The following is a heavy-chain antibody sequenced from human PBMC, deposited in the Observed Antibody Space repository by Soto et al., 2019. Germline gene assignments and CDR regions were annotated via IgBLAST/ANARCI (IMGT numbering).Heavy chain of an antibody. V-gene: IGHV3-21*01. CDR2: ISSSSSYI. D-gene: IGHD6-6*01. CDR3: ARDRSIAARPGYYAFDI. Sequence: GGSLRLSCAASGFTFSSYSMNWVRQAPGKGLEWVSSISSSSSYIYYADSVKGRFTISRDNAKNSLYLQMNSLRAEDTAVYYCARDRSIAARPGYYAFDIWGQGTMVTVSS. CDR1: GFTFSSYS. J-gene: IGHJ3*02.